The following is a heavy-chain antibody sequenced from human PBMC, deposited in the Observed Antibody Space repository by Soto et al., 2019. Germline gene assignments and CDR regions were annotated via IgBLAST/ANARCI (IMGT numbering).Heavy chain of an antibody. Sequence: ASVKVSCKASGYTFTSYYMHWVRQAPGQGLEWMGIINPSGGSTSYAQKFQGRVTMTRDTSTSTVYMELSSLRSEDTAVCYCARNIAVAGQFDYWGQGTLVTVSS. D-gene: IGHD6-19*01. CDR1: GYTFTSYY. V-gene: IGHV1-46*01. CDR2: INPSGGST. J-gene: IGHJ4*02. CDR3: ARNIAVAGQFDY.